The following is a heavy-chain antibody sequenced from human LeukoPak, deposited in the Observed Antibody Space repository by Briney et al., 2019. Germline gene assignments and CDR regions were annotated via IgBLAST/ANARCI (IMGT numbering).Heavy chain of an antibody. CDR2: IIPIFGTA. V-gene: IGHV1-69*05. CDR1: GGTFSSYA. Sequence: GSSVKVSCKASGGTFSSYAISWVRQAPGQGLEWMGGIIPIFGTANYAQKFQGRVTITTDESTSTGYMELSSLRSEDTAVYYCASTNYYDSSGSRYYFDYWGQGTLVTVSS. D-gene: IGHD3-22*01. J-gene: IGHJ4*02. CDR3: ASTNYYDSSGSRYYFDY.